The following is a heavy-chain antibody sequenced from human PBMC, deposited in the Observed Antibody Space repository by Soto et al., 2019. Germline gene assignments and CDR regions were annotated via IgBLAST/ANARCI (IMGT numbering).Heavy chain of an antibody. CDR2: ISGSGGST. V-gene: IGHV3-23*01. J-gene: IGHJ4*02. D-gene: IGHD3-22*01. Sequence: EVQLLESGGGLVQPGGSLRLSCAASGFTFSSYAMSWVRQAPGKGLEWVSAISGSGGSTYYADSVKGRFTISRDNSKNTLYLQMNRLRAEHTAVYYCAKEHYDSSGYYYGRDYWGQGTLVTVSS. CDR1: GFTFSSYA. CDR3: AKEHYDSSGYYYGRDY.